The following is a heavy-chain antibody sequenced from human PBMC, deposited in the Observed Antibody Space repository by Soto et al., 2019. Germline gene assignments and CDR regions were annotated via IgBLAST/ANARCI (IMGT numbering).Heavy chain of an antibody. J-gene: IGHJ4*01. CDR2: IYHSGST. CDR3: ARVVYSNGWIFDY. V-gene: IGHV4-38-2*01. Sequence: SETLSLTCAVSGYSISSGYYWGWIRQPPGKGLEWIGSIYHSGSTYYNPSLKSRVTISVDTSKNQFSLKAEDTAMYLCARVVYSNGWIFDYWGQGTLVTVS. CDR1: GYSISSGYY. D-gene: IGHD6-19*01.